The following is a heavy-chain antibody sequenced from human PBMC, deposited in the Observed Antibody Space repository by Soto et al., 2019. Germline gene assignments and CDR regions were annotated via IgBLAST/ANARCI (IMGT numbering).Heavy chain of an antibody. CDR3: AKVLPRRLGELSLSRPSPYYFDY. D-gene: IGHD3-16*02. V-gene: IGHV3-30*18. CDR2: ISYDGSNK. J-gene: IGHJ4*02. Sequence: PGGFLRLSCAASGFTFSSYGMHWVRQAPGKGLEWVAVISYDGSNKYYADSVKGRFTISRDNSKNTLYLQMNSLRAEDTAVYYCAKVLPRRLGELSLSRPSPYYFDYWGQGTLVTVSS. CDR1: GFTFSSYG.